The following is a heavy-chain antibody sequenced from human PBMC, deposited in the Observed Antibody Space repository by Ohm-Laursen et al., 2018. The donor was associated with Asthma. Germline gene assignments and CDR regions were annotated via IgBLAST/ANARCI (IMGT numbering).Heavy chain of an antibody. J-gene: IGHJ5*02. CDR3: ARVWYPYCSGGSCYSGLDP. CDR1: GYTFTNYY. D-gene: IGHD2-15*01. V-gene: IGHV1-46*01. CDR2: INPSGGST. Sequence: ASVKVSCKASGYTFTNYYMHWVRQAPGQGLEWMGIINPSGGSTSYAQKFQGRVTMTRDTSTSTVYMELSSLRSEDTAVYYCARVWYPYCSGGSCYSGLDPWGQGTLVTVSS.